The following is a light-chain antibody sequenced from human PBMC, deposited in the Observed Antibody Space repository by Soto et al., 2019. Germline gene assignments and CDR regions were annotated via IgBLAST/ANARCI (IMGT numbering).Light chain of an antibody. J-gene: IGKJ4*01. CDR2: WAS. CDR3: QQYYDTPLT. V-gene: IGKV4-1*01. Sequence: DIVMTQSPDSLAVSLGERATINCKSSQSLLYSSNNRNYLAWYQQKSGQPPKLLIYWASSRASGVPGRFSGSGSGTDFTLTISSLQAEDVAVYYCQQYYDTPLTFGGGTKVEIK. CDR1: QSLLYSSNNRNY.